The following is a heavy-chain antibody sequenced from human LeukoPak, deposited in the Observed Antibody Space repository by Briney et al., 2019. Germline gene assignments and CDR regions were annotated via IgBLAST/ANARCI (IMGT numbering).Heavy chain of an antibody. Sequence: SETLSLTCTVSGGSISSYYWSWIRQPPGKGLEWIGYIYYSGSTNYNPSLKSRVTISVDTSKNQFSLKLSSVTAADTAVYYCARRGVVVGTRGVYYGMDVWGQGTTVTVSS. CDR3: ARRGVVVGTRGVYYGMDV. D-gene: IGHD3-3*01. J-gene: IGHJ6*02. V-gene: IGHV4-59*08. CDR2: IYYSGST. CDR1: GGSISSYY.